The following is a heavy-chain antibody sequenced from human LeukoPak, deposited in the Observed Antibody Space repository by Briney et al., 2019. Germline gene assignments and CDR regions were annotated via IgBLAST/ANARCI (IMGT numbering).Heavy chain of an antibody. CDR3: AKERKDTAMVMPGDFDY. CDR2: ISGSGGST. V-gene: IGHV3-23*01. Sequence: GGSLRLSCAASGFTFSSYAMSWVRQAPGKGLEWVSAISGSGGSTYYADSVRGRFTISRDNSKNTLYLQMNSLRAEDTAVYYCAKERKDTAMVMPGDFDYWGQGTLVTVSS. D-gene: IGHD5-18*01. J-gene: IGHJ4*02. CDR1: GFTFSSYA.